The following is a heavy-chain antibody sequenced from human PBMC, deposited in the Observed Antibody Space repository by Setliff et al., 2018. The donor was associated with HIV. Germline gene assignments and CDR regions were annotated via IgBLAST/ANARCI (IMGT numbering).Heavy chain of an antibody. CDR1: RFTFTSAA. V-gene: IGHV1-58*01. CDR3: AVDLGDYYYDTTDYYYGGGLGY. CDR2: IVVGSGNT. Sequence: GASVKVSCKASRFTFTSAAVQWVRQARGQRPEWIGWIVVGSGNTKYAQRFQERVTITRDMSTRTAYMELSSLRSEDTAVYYCAVDLGDYYYDTTDYYYGGGLGYWGQGTLVTGS. D-gene: IGHD3-22*01. J-gene: IGHJ4*02.